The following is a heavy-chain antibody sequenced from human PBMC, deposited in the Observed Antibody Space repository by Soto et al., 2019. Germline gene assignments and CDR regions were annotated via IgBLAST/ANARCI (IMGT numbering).Heavy chain of an antibody. CDR1: GFTFSSYW. D-gene: IGHD3-3*01. CDR2: VKEDGNER. Sequence: EVQLVESGGGLVQPGGSLRLSCAASGFTFSSYWMGWVRKAPGRGLEWVASVKEDGNERYYVDSVKGRFTISRDNAKNSLFLQLNSLRAEDTAVYYCAKAAGWRSYSDYWGQGTPVSVST. J-gene: IGHJ4*02. V-gene: IGHV3-7*01. CDR3: AKAAGWRSYSDY.